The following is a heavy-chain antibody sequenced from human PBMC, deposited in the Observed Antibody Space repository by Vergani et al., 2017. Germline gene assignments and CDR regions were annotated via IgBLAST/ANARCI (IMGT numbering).Heavy chain of an antibody. V-gene: IGHV3-30*03. CDR2: ISYDGSNK. CDR1: GFTFSSYG. D-gene: IGHD5-24*01. J-gene: IGHJ4*02. CDR3: AIAREIWLQKLGGFAY. Sequence: QVQLVESGGGVVQPGRSLRLSCAASGFTFSSYGMHWVRQAPGKGLEWVAVISYDGSNKYYADSVKGRFTISRDNSKNTLYLQMNSLRAEDTAVYYCAIAREIWLQKLGGFAYWGQGTLVTVSS.